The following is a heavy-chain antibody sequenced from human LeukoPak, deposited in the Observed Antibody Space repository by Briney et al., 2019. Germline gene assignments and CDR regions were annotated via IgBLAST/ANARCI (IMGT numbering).Heavy chain of an antibody. Sequence: GESLKISCKGSGYSFTSYWIGWVRQMPGKGLEWMGIIYPGDSDTRYSPSFQGQVTISADKSISTAYLQWSSLKASDTAMYYCARRDYYDGSGYLAGDFDYWGQGTLVTVSS. CDR2: IYPGDSDT. CDR1: GYSFTSYW. J-gene: IGHJ4*02. D-gene: IGHD3-22*01. V-gene: IGHV5-51*01. CDR3: ARRDYYDGSGYLAGDFDY.